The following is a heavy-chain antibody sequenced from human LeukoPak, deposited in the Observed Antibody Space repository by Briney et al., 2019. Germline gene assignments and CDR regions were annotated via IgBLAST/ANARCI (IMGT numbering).Heavy chain of an antibody. CDR3: ARGHLSGNFT. V-gene: IGHV4-59*01. J-gene: IGHJ3*01. Sequence: SETLSLTCTVSGGSISSYYWSWIRQPPGKGLEWIGYIYYSGSTNYNPSLKSRVTISVDTSKNQFSLKLSSVTATDTAVYYCARGHLSGNFTWGQGTMVTVSS. D-gene: IGHD3-10*01. CDR1: GGSISSYY. CDR2: IYYSGST.